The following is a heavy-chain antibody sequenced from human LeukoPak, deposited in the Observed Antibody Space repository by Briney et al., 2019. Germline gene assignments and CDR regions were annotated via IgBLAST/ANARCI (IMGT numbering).Heavy chain of an antibody. CDR3: ARMYGHCSGGSCYPGVVDY. D-gene: IGHD2-15*01. J-gene: IGHJ4*02. Sequence: PGGSLRLSCAASGFTFSSYWMHWVRQAPGKGLVWVSCINSDGSSTSYADSVKGRFTISRDNAKNTLYLQMNSLRAEDTAVYYCARMYGHCSGGSCYPGVVDYWGQGTLAIVSS. V-gene: IGHV3-74*01. CDR1: GFTFSSYW. CDR2: INSDGSST.